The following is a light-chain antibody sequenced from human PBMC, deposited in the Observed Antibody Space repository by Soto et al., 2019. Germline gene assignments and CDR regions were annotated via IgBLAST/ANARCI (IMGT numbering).Light chain of an antibody. CDR1: QSVSSY. CDR2: DAS. CDR3: QQRSNWPPIT. J-gene: IGKJ5*01. V-gene: IGKV3-11*01. Sequence: EIVLTQSPATLSLSPGERATLSCRASQSVSSYLACYQQKPGHAPRLLIYDASNSATGSPARFSSSGSGTDFTLTISSLEPEDFAVYYCQQRSNWPPITFGQGTRLEIK.